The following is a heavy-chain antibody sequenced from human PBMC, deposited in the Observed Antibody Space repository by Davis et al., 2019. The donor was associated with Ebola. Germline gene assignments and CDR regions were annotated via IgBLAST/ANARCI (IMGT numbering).Heavy chain of an antibody. V-gene: IGHV3-23*01. J-gene: IGHJ4*02. CDR2: ISGSGGTT. Sequence: GESLKISCAVSGFVFSNSPMSWVRQTPGKGLEWVSAISGSGGTTYYADSVKGRFTISRDNAKNTVHLQMSSLTADDTAIYYCATAALWFGDSPDHRGQGILVTVSS. CDR3: ATAALWFGDSPDH. D-gene: IGHD3-10*01. CDR1: GFVFSNSP.